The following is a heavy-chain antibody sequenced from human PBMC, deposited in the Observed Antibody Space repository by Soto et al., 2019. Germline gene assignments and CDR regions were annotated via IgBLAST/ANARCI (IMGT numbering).Heavy chain of an antibody. V-gene: IGHV4-61*01. D-gene: IGHD6-13*01. J-gene: IGHJ4*02. Sequence: QVQLQESGPGLVKPSGTLSLTCTVSGGSVSSGSDSWSWIRQPPGKGLEWIGYIYYSGSTSGSTSYNPSLKSRLTISLDTSKNQFSLMLSSVTAADTAVYYCARVVGGRSWNYFDHWGQGTLVTVSS. CDR1: GGSVSSGSDS. CDR2: IYYSGSTSGST. CDR3: ARVVGGRSWNYFDH.